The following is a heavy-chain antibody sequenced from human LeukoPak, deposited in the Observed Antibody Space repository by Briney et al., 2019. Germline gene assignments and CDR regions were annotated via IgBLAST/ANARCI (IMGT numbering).Heavy chain of an antibody. CDR3: ARGLWFGTEYFQH. CDR1: GFTFSSYW. V-gene: IGHV3-74*01. CDR2: ISSDGSST. D-gene: IGHD3-10*01. Sequence: GGSLRLSCAASGFTFSSYWMHWVRQAPGKGLVWVSRISSDGSSTSYADSVKGRFTISRDNAKNTLYLQMNSLRAEDTAVYYCARGLWFGTEYFQHWGQGTLVTVSS. J-gene: IGHJ1*01.